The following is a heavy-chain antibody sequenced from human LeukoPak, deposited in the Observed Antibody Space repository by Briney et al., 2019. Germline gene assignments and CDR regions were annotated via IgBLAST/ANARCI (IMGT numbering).Heavy chain of an antibody. V-gene: IGHV3-30*18. CDR3: AKDLRSYHAFDI. CDR2: ISYGGSNE. CDR1: GFTFSSYG. Sequence: AGGSLRLSCAASGFTFSSYGMHWVRQAPGKGLEWVALISYGGSNEYYADSVMGRFTVSRDNSKNTLYLQMNSLRAEDTAVYYCAKDLRSYHAFDIWGQGTMVTVSS. D-gene: IGHD1-26*01. J-gene: IGHJ3*02.